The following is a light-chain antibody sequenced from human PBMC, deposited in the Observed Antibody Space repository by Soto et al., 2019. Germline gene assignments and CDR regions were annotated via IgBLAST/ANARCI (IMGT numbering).Light chain of an antibody. J-gene: IGLJ3*02. Sequence: QLVLTQSPSASASLGASVKLTCTLSRGHSNYAIAWHQQQPEKGPRFLMRLHSDGSLFKGDGIPDRFSVSSSGAERYLTISRLQSEDEADYYCHTWGTGIQVFGGGTKLTVL. CDR2: LHSDGSL. CDR1: RGHSNYA. CDR3: HTWGTGIQV. V-gene: IGLV4-69*01.